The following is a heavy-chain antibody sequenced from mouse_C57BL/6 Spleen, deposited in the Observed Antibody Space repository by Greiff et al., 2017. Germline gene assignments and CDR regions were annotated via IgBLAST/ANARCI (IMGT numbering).Heavy chain of an antibody. Sequence: VQLQQSGPELVKPGASVKISCKASGYAFSSSWMNWVKQRPGKGLEWIGRIYPGDGDTNYNGKFKGKATLTADKSSSTAYMQLSSLTSEDSAVYFCAGTTVGRGYYAMDYWGQGTSVTVSS. D-gene: IGHD1-1*01. J-gene: IGHJ4*01. CDR3: AGTTVGRGYYAMDY. V-gene: IGHV1-82*01. CDR2: IYPGDGDT. CDR1: GYAFSSSW.